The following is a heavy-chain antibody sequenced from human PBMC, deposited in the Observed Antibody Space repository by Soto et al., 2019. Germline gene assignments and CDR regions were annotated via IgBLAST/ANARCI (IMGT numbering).Heavy chain of an antibody. J-gene: IGHJ4*02. V-gene: IGHV4-31*03. Sequence: SETLSLTCTVSGGSISSGGYYWSWIRQHPGKGLEWIGYIYYSGSTYYNPSLKSRVTISVDTSKNQFSLKLSSVTAADTAVYYCAREAGDLAATREDYFDYWGQGTLVTVSS. CDR1: GGSISSGGYY. CDR2: IYYSGST. CDR3: AREAGDLAATREDYFDY. D-gene: IGHD2-15*01.